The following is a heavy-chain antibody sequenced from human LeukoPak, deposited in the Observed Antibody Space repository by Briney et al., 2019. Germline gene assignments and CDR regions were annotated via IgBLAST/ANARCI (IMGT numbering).Heavy chain of an antibody. V-gene: IGHV1-69*05. J-gene: IGHJ3*02. CDR3: AMLRFLEWLPDDAFDI. D-gene: IGHD3-3*01. Sequence: SVKVSCKASGGTFSSYAISWVRQAPGQGLEWMGGIIPIFGTANYAQKFQGRVTITTDESTSTAYMELSSLRSEDTVVYYCAMLRFLEWLPDDAFDIWGQGTMVTVSS. CDR1: GGTFSSYA. CDR2: IIPIFGTA.